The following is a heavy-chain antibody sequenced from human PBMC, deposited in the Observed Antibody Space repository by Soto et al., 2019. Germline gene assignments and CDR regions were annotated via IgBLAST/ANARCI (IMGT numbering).Heavy chain of an antibody. J-gene: IGHJ4*02. Sequence: QVQLVESGGGVVQPGRSLRLSCAASGFTFSSYGMHWVRQAPGKGLEWVAVIWYDGSNKYYADFVKGRFTISRDNSKNTLYLQMNSLRAEDTAVHYCASSSPALDYWGQGTLVTVSS. CDR3: ASSSPALDY. D-gene: IGHD2-2*01. V-gene: IGHV3-33*01. CDR2: IWYDGSNK. CDR1: GFTFSSYG.